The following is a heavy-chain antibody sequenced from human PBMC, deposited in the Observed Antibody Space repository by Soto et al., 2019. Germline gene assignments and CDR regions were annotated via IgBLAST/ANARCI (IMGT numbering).Heavy chain of an antibody. CDR3: TTEATHYYGMDV. CDR1: GFTFSNAW. V-gene: IGHV3-15*07. D-gene: IGHD1-26*01. Sequence: GGSLRLSCAASGFTFSNAWMNWVRQAAGKGLEWVGRIKSKTDGGTTDYAAPVKGRFTISRDDSKNTLYLQMNSLKTEDTAVYYCTTEATHYYGMDVWGQGTTVTVSS. CDR2: IKSKTDGGTT. J-gene: IGHJ6*02.